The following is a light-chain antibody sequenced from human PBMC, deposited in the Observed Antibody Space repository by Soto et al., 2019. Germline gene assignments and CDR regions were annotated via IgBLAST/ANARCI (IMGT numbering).Light chain of an antibody. J-gene: IGLJ1*01. Sequence: QSVLTQPASVSGPPGQSITISCTGTSRDIGNYNYVSWYQHHPGKAPKLMIYEVTRRPSGVSDRFSGSKSGMTASLTISGLQPEDGADYFCASYRSANTLVVFGTGTKVTVL. CDR2: EVT. V-gene: IGLV2-14*01. CDR1: SRDIGNYNY. CDR3: ASYRSANTLVV.